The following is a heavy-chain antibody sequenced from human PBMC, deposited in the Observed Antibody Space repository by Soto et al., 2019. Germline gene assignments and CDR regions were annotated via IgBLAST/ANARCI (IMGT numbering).Heavy chain of an antibody. CDR3: ARGGYYDFWSGYPGAEYFQH. D-gene: IGHD3-3*01. CDR2: ISAYNGNT. Sequence: ASVKVSCKASGYTFTSYGISWVRQAPGQGLEWMGWISAYNGNTNYAQKLQGRVTMTTDTSTSTAYMELRSLRSDDTAVYYCARGGYYDFWSGYPGAEYFQHWGQGTLVTVSS. CDR1: GYTFTSYG. V-gene: IGHV1-18*01. J-gene: IGHJ1*01.